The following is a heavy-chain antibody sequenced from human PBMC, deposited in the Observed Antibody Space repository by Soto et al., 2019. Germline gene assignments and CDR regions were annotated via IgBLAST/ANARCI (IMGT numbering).Heavy chain of an antibody. J-gene: IGHJ1*01. Sequence: QVQLVESGGGVVQPGTSLRLSCAASGFTFSTSVMHWVRQAPGKGLEWVALISHDGSGKVYIDSVKGRFTISRDNSKNTMYVEMNRLRNEDTAVYHCAREDESSGYAGTFHHWGQGTLVIVSS. D-gene: IGHD3-22*01. V-gene: IGHV3-30-3*01. CDR1: GFTFSTSV. CDR2: ISHDGSGK. CDR3: AREDESSGYAGTFHH.